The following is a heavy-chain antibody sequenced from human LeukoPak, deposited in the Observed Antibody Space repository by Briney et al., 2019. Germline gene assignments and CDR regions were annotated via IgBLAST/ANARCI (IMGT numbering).Heavy chain of an antibody. CDR3: AKEGRIVGAASPYFDY. J-gene: IGHJ4*02. D-gene: IGHD1-26*01. V-gene: IGHV3-30*04. Sequence: GGSLRLSCAASGFTFSTYAIHWVRQAPGKGLEWVALISSDGKNKHYADSVKGRFTISRDNSKNTLYLQMNSLRAEDTAVYYCAKEGRIVGAASPYFDYWGQGTLVTVSS. CDR2: ISSDGKNK. CDR1: GFTFSTYA.